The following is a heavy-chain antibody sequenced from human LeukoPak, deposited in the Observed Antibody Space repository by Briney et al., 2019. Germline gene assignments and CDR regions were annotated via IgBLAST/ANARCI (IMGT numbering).Heavy chain of an antibody. J-gene: IGHJ4*02. CDR3: ARKYYYDSSGYYYVDYFDY. CDR2: IYPGDSDT. V-gene: IGHV5-51*01. CDR1: GYSFTSYW. D-gene: IGHD3-22*01. Sequence: GESLKISCKGSGYSFTSYWIGWVRQMPGKGLEWMGIIYPGDSDTRYSPSFQGQVTISADKSISTAYLQWSSLKASDTAMYYCARKYYYDSSGYYYVDYFDYWGQGTLVTVSS.